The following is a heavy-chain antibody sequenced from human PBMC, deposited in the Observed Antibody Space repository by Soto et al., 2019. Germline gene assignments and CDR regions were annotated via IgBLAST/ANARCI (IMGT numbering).Heavy chain of an antibody. Sequence: QVQLVESGGGVVQPGRSLSLSWAASGFTFSSYGMHWVRRAPGKGLEWGAVIWYEGSNKYYADSVKGRFTISRDNSKNTLYLQMNSLRAEDTAVYYCARDRRRETYYFDYWGQGTLVTVSS. CDR1: GFTFSSYG. CDR3: ARDRRRETYYFDY. J-gene: IGHJ4*02. CDR2: IWYEGSNK. V-gene: IGHV3-33*01. D-gene: IGHD1-26*01.